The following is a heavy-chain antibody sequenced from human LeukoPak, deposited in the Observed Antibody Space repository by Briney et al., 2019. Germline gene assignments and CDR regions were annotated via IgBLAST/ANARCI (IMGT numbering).Heavy chain of an antibody. V-gene: IGHV3-74*01. CDR2: INSDGSST. J-gene: IGHJ6*02. Sequence: GGSLRLSCAASGFTFSSYWMHWVRQAPGKGLVWVSRINSDGSSTSYADSVKGRFTISRDNAKNTLYLQMNSLRAEDTAVYYCAREARGFYYYYYYGMDVWGQGTTVTVS. CDR1: GFTFSSYW. CDR3: AREARGFYYYYYYGMDV.